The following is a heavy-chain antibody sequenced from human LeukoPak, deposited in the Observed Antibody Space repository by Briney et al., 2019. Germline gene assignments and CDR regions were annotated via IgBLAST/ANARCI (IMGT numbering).Heavy chain of an antibody. Sequence: GGSLRLSCAASGSTFSSYDMHWVRQAPGKGLEWVAIISYDGNNKYYADSVKGRFTISRDNSKNTLYLQMNSLRVEDTAVYYCAKRNGFWGQGTLVTVSS. D-gene: IGHD1-1*01. CDR3: AKRNGF. CDR2: ISYDGNNK. CDR1: GSTFSSYD. V-gene: IGHV3-30*18. J-gene: IGHJ4*02.